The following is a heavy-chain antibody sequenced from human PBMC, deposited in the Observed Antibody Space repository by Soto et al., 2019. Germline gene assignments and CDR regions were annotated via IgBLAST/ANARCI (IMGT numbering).Heavy chain of an antibody. CDR3: AKGSIQYSAAIDD. Sequence: EVGLLESGGGLIHPGESLRLSCAASGFSFSSYAMIWVRQAPGKGLEWVSVMSASGGTSYFADSVKGRFSMSRDNSKNMFYLEMNSLRAEDTAIYFCAKGSIQYSAAIDDWGQGTLVSVSS. D-gene: IGHD5-12*01. CDR2: MSASGGTS. J-gene: IGHJ4*02. CDR1: GFSFSSYA. V-gene: IGHV3-23*01.